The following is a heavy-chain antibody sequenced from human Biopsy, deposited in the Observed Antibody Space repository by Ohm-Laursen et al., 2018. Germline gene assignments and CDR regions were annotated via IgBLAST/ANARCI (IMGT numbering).Heavy chain of an antibody. CDR1: GYTFTSYE. V-gene: IGHV1-8*01. Sequence: GASVKVSCKTSGYTFTSYEINWVRQATGQGLEWMGWMNPDSGNTGYAQSFQGRVTMTRNTSISTAYMELSSLRSEDTAVYFCARADPPLFYYGSGSSNWFDPWGQGTLVTVSS. J-gene: IGHJ5*02. D-gene: IGHD3-10*01. CDR3: ARADPPLFYYGSGSSNWFDP. CDR2: MNPDSGNT.